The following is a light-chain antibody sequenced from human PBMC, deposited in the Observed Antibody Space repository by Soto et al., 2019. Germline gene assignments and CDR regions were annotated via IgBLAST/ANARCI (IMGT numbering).Light chain of an antibody. V-gene: IGKV3-20*01. CDR3: QQYASSPRT. CDR2: GAS. J-gene: IGKJ1*01. Sequence: EIVLTQSPGTLSLSPGERATLFCRASQSFTTSQLAGYQQRPGQAPRVLIFGASRRATGIPDRFSGSGSGTDFTRTINRLEPEDSAGYYCQQYASSPRTFGHRTTVEIK. CDR1: QSFTTSQ.